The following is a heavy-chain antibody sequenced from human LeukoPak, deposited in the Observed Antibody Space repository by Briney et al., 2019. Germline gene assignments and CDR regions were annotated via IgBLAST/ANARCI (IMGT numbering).Heavy chain of an antibody. CDR3: ARWGYGSGSYPNGGFDP. V-gene: IGHV7-4-1*02. CDR1: GYTFTSYI. J-gene: IGHJ5*02. D-gene: IGHD3-10*01. CDR2: INTNTGNP. Sequence: ASVKVSCKASGYTFTSYIMNWLRQAPGQGLEWMGWINTNTGNPTYAQGFTGRFVFSLDTSVSTAHLQISSLKAEDTAMYYCARWGYGSGSYPNGGFDPWGQGTLVTVSS.